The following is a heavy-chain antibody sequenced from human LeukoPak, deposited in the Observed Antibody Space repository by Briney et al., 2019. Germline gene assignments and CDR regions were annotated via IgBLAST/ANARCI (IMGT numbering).Heavy chain of an antibody. CDR2: MNPNSGNT. Sequence: ASVKVSCKASGYTFTSYDINWVRQATGQGLEWTGWMNPNSGNTGYAQKFQGRVTMTRNTSISTAYMELSSLRSEDTAVYYCARERAVAGIFHFDYWGQGTLVTVSS. V-gene: IGHV1-8*01. CDR1: GYTFTSYD. D-gene: IGHD6-19*01. CDR3: ARERAVAGIFHFDY. J-gene: IGHJ4*02.